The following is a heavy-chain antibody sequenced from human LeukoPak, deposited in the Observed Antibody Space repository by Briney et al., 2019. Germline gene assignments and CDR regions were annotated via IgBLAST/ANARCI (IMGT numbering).Heavy chain of an antibody. D-gene: IGHD1-26*01. CDR2: TKQDGXXX. V-gene: IGHV3-7*01. CDR3: ARELGHDPASGMDV. Sequence: GGSLRLSFAASGFXXXXXWMSWVRQAPGKGXXXXXKTKQDGXXXXXXXXXXXXXXXXRDXXKNSVYLQMNSLRVEDTAVYYCARELGHDPASGMDVWGQGTTVTVSS. J-gene: IGHJ6*02. CDR1: GFXXXXXW.